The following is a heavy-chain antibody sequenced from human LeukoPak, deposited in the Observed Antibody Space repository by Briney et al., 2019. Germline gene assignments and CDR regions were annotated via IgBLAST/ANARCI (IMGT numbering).Heavy chain of an antibody. CDR1: GFTFSSYA. CDR2: ISGSGGST. CDR3: ARVAERILWFGELTYYFDY. D-gene: IGHD3-10*01. J-gene: IGHJ4*02. V-gene: IGHV3-23*01. Sequence: GGSLRLSCAASGFTFSSYAMSWVRQAPGKGLEWVSAISGSGGSTYYADSVKGRFTISRDNAKNTLYLQMNSLRAEDTAVYYCARVAERILWFGELTYYFDYWGQGTLVTVSS.